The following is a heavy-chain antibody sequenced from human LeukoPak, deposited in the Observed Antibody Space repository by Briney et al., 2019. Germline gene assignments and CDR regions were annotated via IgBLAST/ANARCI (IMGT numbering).Heavy chain of an antibody. CDR1: GFTFTNYP. Sequence: PGESLRLSCAASGFTFTNYPMSWVSQAPGKGLEWISYISSSSTTIYYANSVKGRFTISRDNVKNSVSLQMSSLRAEDTAVYYCASVRHNIGYLLDYSGQGTLVTVSS. D-gene: IGHD3-22*01. J-gene: IGHJ4*02. CDR2: ISSSSTTI. V-gene: IGHV3-48*04. CDR3: ASVRHNIGYLLDY.